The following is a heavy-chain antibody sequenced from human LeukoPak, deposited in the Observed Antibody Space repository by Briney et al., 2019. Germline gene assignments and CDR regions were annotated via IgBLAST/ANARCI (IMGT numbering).Heavy chain of an antibody. V-gene: IGHV3-30*04. CDR2: ISNDGSKK. J-gene: IGHJ4*02. CDR3: ARSRSASTSGWYDYFDY. CDR1: GFTFSSSA. D-gene: IGHD6-19*01. Sequence: GRSLRLSCAASGFTFSSSAMQWVRQAPGKGLEWVAVISNDGSKKYYADSVKGRFTISRDDSKNTLYLQMNSLRGEDTAVYYCARSRSASTSGWYDYFDYWGRGTLVTVSS.